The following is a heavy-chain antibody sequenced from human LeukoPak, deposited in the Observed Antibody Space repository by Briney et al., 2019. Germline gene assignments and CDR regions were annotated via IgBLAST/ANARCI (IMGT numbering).Heavy chain of an antibody. D-gene: IGHD2-15*01. CDR2: IYYSGST. V-gene: IGHV4-39*07. J-gene: IGHJ4*02. CDR1: GGSISSSSYY. CDR3: ARTYCSGGSCYYDY. Sequence: SETLSLTCTVSGGSISSSSYYWGWIRQPPGKGLEWIGSIYYSGSTYYNPSLKSRVTISVDTSKNQFSLKLSSVTAADTAVYYCARTYCSGGSCYYDYWGQGTLVTVSS.